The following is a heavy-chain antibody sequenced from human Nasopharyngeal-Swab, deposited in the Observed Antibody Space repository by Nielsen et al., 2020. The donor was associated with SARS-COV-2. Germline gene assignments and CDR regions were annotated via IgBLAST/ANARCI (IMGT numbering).Heavy chain of an antibody. CDR2: IYPGDSDT. V-gene: IGHV5-51*01. CDR3: ARGIDFDY. Sequence: GGSLRLSCTGSGSIFPAYWIAWVRQLPGKGLEWLGIIYPGDSDTTYSPSFQGRVTLSADKSINTAYLQWSSLQASDTGIYYCARGIDFDYWGQGTLVTVSS. J-gene: IGHJ4*02. CDR1: GSIFPAYW.